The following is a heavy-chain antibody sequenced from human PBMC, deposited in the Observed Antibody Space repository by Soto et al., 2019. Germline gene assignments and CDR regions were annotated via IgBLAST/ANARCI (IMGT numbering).Heavy chain of an antibody. CDR2: IIPIFGTA. D-gene: IGHD3-16*02. J-gene: IGHJ4*02. CDR1: GGTFSSYA. CDR3: ASTYYDYVWGSYRHPRFDY. Sequence: QVQLVQSGAEVKKPGSSVKVSCKASGGTFSSYAISWVRQAPGQGLEWMGGIIPIFGTANYAQKFQGRVTITADESTSTAYMELSRLRSEGTAVYYCASTYYDYVWGSYRHPRFDYWGQGTLVTVSS. V-gene: IGHV1-69*01.